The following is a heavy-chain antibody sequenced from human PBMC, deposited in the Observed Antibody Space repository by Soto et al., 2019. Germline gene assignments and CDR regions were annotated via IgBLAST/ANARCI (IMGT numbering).Heavy chain of an antibody. CDR3: ARVQYSSSWLNKFAP. CDR2: IIPNLGKA. D-gene: IGHD6-13*01. CDR1: GGTFSSYA. Sequence: QVQLVQSGAEVKKPGSSVKVSCKASGGTFSSYAISWVRQAPGQGLEWMGGIIPNLGKANYAQKFQGKVTITADESTSTAYMELSSLRSEDTAVYYCARVQYSSSWLNKFAPWGQGTLVTVSS. J-gene: IGHJ5*02. V-gene: IGHV1-69*01.